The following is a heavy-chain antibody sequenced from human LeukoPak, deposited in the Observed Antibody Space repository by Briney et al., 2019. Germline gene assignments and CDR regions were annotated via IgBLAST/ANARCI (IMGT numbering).Heavy chain of an antibody. CDR1: GFTFSSYA. D-gene: IGHD3-10*01. CDR2: ISGSGGST. J-gene: IGHJ6*02. Sequence: GGSLRLSCAASGFTFSSYAMRWVRQAPGKGLEWVSAISGSGGSTYYADSVKGRFTIPRDNSKNTLYLQMNSLRAEGTAVYYCSKGVRAAPDTYYSGREAGAKGPRSPSP. CDR3: SKGVRAAPDTYYSGREA. V-gene: IGHV3-23*01.